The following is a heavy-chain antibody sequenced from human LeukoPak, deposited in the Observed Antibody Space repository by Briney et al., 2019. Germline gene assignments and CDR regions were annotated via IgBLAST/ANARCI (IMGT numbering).Heavy chain of an antibody. Sequence: GASVKVSCKASGYTFSGYSMHWVRQAPGQGLEWMGWINPNSGGTNYAQKFQGRVTMTRDTSTSTAYMELSRLRSDDTAVYYCAREFESSYSGSYSGVDYWGQGTLVSVSS. CDR3: AREFESSYSGSYSGVDY. J-gene: IGHJ4*02. D-gene: IGHD1-26*01. CDR1: GYTFSGYS. V-gene: IGHV1-2*02. CDR2: INPNSGGT.